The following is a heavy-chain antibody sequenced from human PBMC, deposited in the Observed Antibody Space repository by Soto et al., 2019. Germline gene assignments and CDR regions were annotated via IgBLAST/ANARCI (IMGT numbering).Heavy chain of an antibody. Sequence: LRLSCAASGFTFSSYTMNWVRQAPGKGLEWVSGINSGGRTYYADSVKGRFTISRDDSKSTLYLQIISLRAEDTAVYYCAKGLRPDGVWDFDYWGQGTLVTVSS. J-gene: IGHJ4*02. CDR2: INSGGRT. D-gene: IGHD4-17*01. V-gene: IGHV3-23*01. CDR3: AKGLRPDGVWDFDY. CDR1: GFTFSSYT.